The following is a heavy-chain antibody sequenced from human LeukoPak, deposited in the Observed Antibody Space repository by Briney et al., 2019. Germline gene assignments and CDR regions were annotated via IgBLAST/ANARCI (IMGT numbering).Heavy chain of an antibody. Sequence: GGSLRLSCAASGFAFSNNWMTWVRQAPGKGLEWVATVKKDASEKYYVDSVKGRFTISRDNSKNMLYLQMNSLRAEDTAVYYCAKPRNGWFRFDSWGQGSLVTVSS. J-gene: IGHJ4*02. V-gene: IGHV3-7*03. D-gene: IGHD6-19*01. CDR3: AKPRNGWFRFDS. CDR1: GFAFSNNW. CDR2: VKKDASEK.